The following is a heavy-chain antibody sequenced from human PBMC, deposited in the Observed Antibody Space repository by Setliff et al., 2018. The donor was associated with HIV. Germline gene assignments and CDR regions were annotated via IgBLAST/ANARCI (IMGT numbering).Heavy chain of an antibody. CDR2: LNTEPWTP. Sequence: GASVKVSCKASGYTFTTYFISFVLPSPGPCFEWICCLNTEPWTPLSAQGFRGRFVFSLDTSVSTTYLQINSLKAEDTAMYYCARVGRAWSTLDYWGQGALVTVSS. V-gene: IGHV7-4-1*02. D-gene: IGHD2-8*02. CDR3: ARVGRAWSTLDY. J-gene: IGHJ4*02. CDR1: GYTFTTYF.